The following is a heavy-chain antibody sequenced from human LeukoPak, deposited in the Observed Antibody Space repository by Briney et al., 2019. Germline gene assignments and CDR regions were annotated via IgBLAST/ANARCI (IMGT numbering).Heavy chain of an antibody. J-gene: IGHJ4*02. Sequence: GGSLRLSCAASGFTFSSYGMHWVRQAPGKGLEWVALISYDGSNKYYADSVKGRFTISRDNSKNTLYLQMNSLRAEDTAVYYXXXXXXXXXXACYGYFDYWGQGTLVTVSS. CDR3: XXXXXXXXXACYGYFDY. CDR1: GFTFSSYG. V-gene: IGHV3-30*03. D-gene: IGHD2-2*01. CDR2: ISYDGSNK.